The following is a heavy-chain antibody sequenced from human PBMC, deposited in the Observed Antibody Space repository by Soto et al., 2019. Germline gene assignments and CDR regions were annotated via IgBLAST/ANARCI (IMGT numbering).Heavy chain of an antibody. CDR2: IYYSGST. CDR3: ARERGFRYSSSSEYYYYYYGMDV. J-gene: IGHJ6*02. Sequence: QVQLQESGPGLVKPSETLSLTCTVSGGSISSYYWSWIRQPPGKGLEWIGYIYYSGSTNYNPSLKSRVTISVDTSKNQFSLKLSSVTAADTAVYYCARERGFRYSSSSEYYYYYYGMDVWGQGTTVTVSS. CDR1: GGSISSYY. V-gene: IGHV4-59*01. D-gene: IGHD6-6*01.